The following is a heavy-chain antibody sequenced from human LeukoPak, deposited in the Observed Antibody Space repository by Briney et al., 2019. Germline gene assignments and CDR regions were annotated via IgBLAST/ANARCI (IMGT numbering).Heavy chain of an antibody. CDR2: IDYIGNT. Sequence: PSETLSLTCTVSGGSISSYYWSWIRQPPGMGLEWIAYIDYIGNTNHNPSLKSRVTISVDTSKNQFSLKLSSVTAADTAVYYCARHMPGGFGELLYNWFDPWGQGTLVTVSS. J-gene: IGHJ5*02. V-gene: IGHV4-59*08. D-gene: IGHD3-10*01. CDR1: GGSISSYY. CDR3: ARHMPGGFGELLYNWFDP.